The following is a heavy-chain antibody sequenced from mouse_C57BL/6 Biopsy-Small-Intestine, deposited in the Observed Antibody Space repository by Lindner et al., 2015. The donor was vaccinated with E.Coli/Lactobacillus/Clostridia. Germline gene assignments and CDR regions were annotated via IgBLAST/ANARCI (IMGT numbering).Heavy chain of an antibody. CDR1: GFTFTDFY. CDR2: VYPYNGGT. Sequence: VQLQESGPVLVKPGPSVKISCKASGFTFTDFYMHWVKQSHGKSLEWIGLVYPYNGGTSYNQKFKGKATLTVDTSSSTAYMELNSLTSEDSAVYYCARSIYYDYDGEAFDYWGQGTTLTVSS. D-gene: IGHD2-4*01. V-gene: IGHV1-36*01. J-gene: IGHJ2*01. CDR3: ARSIYYDYDGEAFDY.